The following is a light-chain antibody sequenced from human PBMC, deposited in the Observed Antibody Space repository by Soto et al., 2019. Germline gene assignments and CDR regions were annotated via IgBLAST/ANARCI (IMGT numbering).Light chain of an antibody. CDR3: SSFTGTSALIL. V-gene: IGLV2-14*01. Sequence: QSALTQPASVSGSPGQSITISCTGTSSDVGGYNYVSWYQQHPGKAPKLMIYAVTDRPSGVSSRFSGSKSGNTASLTISGLRAEDEGDYFCSSFTGTSALILFGGGTKLTVL. J-gene: IGLJ2*01. CDR1: SSDVGGYNY. CDR2: AVT.